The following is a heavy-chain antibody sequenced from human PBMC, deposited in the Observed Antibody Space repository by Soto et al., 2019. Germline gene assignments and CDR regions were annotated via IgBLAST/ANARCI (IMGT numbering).Heavy chain of an antibody. CDR1: GGTFSSYA. D-gene: IGHD3-16*01. Sequence: QVQLVQSGAEVKKPGSSVKVSCKASGGTFSSYAISWVRQAPGQGLEWMGGIIPIFGTANDAQKLQGRVKITAEQSTGTAYMEMRSQKSEDTAVYYCARGFEGGENWFDPWGQGTLVTVSS. CDR3: ARGFEGGENWFDP. J-gene: IGHJ5*02. V-gene: IGHV1-69*01. CDR2: IIPIFGTA.